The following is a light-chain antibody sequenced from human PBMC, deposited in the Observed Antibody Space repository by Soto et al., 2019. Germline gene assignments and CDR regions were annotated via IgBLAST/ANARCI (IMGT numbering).Light chain of an antibody. J-gene: IGKJ4*01. CDR3: MQVLQTPGT. CDR1: QSLLHSNGYNY. V-gene: IGKV2-28*01. Sequence: IVMTQSPLSLPVTPGAPASISCRSSQSLLHSNGYNYLDWYLQKPGQSPQLLIYLGSNRASGVPDRCSGSGSVTEFTLKISRVEAEDVGVYYSMQVLQTPGTFGGGTKVEIK. CDR2: LGS.